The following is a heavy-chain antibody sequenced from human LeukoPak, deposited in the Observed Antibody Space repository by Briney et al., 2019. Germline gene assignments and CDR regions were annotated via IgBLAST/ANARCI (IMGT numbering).Heavy chain of an antibody. CDR3: AKDSMYDSTGYFDY. J-gene: IGHJ4*02. Sequence: GGSLRLSCAASGFTFDDYAMHWVRQAPGKGLEWVSRIGWDGNNVAYADSVKGRFIISRDNAKSSLYLHMNSLRAEDTAFYYCAKDSMYDSTGYFDYWGQGTLVTVSS. D-gene: IGHD2-8*01. CDR1: GFTFDDYA. V-gene: IGHV3-9*01. CDR2: IGWDGNNV.